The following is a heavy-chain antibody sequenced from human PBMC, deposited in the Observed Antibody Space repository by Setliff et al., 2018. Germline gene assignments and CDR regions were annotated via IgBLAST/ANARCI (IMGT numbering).Heavy chain of an antibody. CDR1: GFPFSTYA. Sequence: PGGSLRLSCAASGFPFSTYAMHWVRQAPGKGLEWVAFLWYDGSNEYYADSVKGRFTISRDNSRNTLFLQMNSLRGEDTAIYYCAGDPPGPHLVYTYWGQGALVTVSS. J-gene: IGHJ4*02. CDR3: AGDPPGPHLVYTY. V-gene: IGHV3-33*01. CDR2: LWYDGSNE. D-gene: IGHD3-16*01.